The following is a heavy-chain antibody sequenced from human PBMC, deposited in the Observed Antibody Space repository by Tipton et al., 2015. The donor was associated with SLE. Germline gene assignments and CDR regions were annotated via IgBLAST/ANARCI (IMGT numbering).Heavy chain of an antibody. CDR3: TEGGWLGDAFDI. D-gene: IGHD6-19*01. Sequence: LRLSCTVSGGSISSYYWSWIRQPPGKGLEWIGYIYTSGSTNYNPSLKSRVTISVDTSKNQFSLKLSSVTAADTAVYYCTEGGWLGDAFDIWGQGTMVTVSS. CDR1: GGSISSYY. J-gene: IGHJ3*02. CDR2: IYTSGST. V-gene: IGHV4-59*01.